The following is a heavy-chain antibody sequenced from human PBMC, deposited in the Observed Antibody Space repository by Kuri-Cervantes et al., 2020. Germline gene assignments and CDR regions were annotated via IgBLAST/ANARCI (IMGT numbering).Heavy chain of an antibody. J-gene: IGHJ4*02. CDR2: INWNGGST. Sequence: GGSLRLSCTASGFTFGDYAMSWFRQAPRKGLEWVSGINWNGGSTGYADSVKGRFTISRDKFKNTVYLQMNSLRVEDTALYYCAREWSMEYWGQGTLVTVSS. D-gene: IGHD3-3*01. CDR1: GFTFGDYA. V-gene: IGHV3-20*04. CDR3: AREWSMEY.